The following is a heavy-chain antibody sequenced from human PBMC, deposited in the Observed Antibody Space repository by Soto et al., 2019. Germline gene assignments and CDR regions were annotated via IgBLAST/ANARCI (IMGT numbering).Heavy chain of an antibody. CDR2: IYSGGST. CDR3: ARGMWELRRWFDP. D-gene: IGHD1-26*01. CDR1: GFTVSSNY. V-gene: IGHV3-66*01. J-gene: IGHJ5*02. Sequence: EVQLVESGGGLVQPGGSLRLSCAASGFTVSSNYMSWVRQAPGKGLEWVSVIYSGGSTYYADSVKGRFTISRDNSKNTLYLQMNSLRAEDTAVYYCARGMWELRRWFDPWGQGTLVTVSS.